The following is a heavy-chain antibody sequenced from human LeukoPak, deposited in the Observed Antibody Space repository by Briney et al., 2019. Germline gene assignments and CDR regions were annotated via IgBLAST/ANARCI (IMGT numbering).Heavy chain of an antibody. CDR2: ISSSSTYI. CDR3: ARQYYYDTSGYDAFDI. Sequence: GGSLRLSCAASGLTFELTFSTFALSWVRQAPGKGLEWVSSISSSSTYIYYADSVKGRFTISRDNAKNSLYLQMNSLRAEDTAVYYCARQYYYDTSGYDAFDIWGQGTMVTVSS. J-gene: IGHJ3*02. V-gene: IGHV3-21*01. CDR1: GLTFELTFSTFA. D-gene: IGHD3-22*01.